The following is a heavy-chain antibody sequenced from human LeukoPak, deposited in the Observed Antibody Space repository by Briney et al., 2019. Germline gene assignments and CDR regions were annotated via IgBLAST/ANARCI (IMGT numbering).Heavy chain of an antibody. Sequence: PGGSLRLSCAASGFTFDDYTVHWVRQAPGKGLEWVSLISWDGGSTYYADSVKGRFTISRDNSKNSLYLQMNSLRTEDTALYYCAKAPRVAAAGTPYFDYWGQGTLVTVSS. CDR3: AKAPRVAAAGTPYFDY. J-gene: IGHJ4*02. D-gene: IGHD6-13*01. V-gene: IGHV3-43*01. CDR1: GFTFDDYT. CDR2: ISWDGGST.